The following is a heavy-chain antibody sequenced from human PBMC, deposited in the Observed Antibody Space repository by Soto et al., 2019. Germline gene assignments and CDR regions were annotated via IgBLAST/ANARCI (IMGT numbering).Heavy chain of an antibody. J-gene: IGHJ1*01. CDR2: IYNHGQI. CDR1: GFIVSRSH. CDR3: VRVTGAERH. Sequence: LSCVVSGFIVSRSHMMWVRQAPGKGLEGVSVIYNHGQINYVDPVKGRFTIARDNSKNTIYLQMNSLKVEDTAVYYCVRVTGAERHWGQGALVTVSS. V-gene: IGHV3-53*01. D-gene: IGHD7-27*01.